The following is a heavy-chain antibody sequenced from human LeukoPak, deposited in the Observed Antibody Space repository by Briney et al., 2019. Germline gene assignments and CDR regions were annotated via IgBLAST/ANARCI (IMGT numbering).Heavy chain of an antibody. CDR2: IYHSGTT. Sequence: PSETLSLTCTVSGDSISSGDYYWSWIRQPPGKGLEWIGYIYHSGTTYYNPPLRSRVRISVDTSKNQFSLNLTSVTAADTAVYYCAREGPVTTVNHIDHWGQGTLVTVSS. CDR3: AREGPVTTVNHIDH. J-gene: IGHJ4*02. V-gene: IGHV4-30-4*01. D-gene: IGHD4-17*01. CDR1: GDSISSGDYY.